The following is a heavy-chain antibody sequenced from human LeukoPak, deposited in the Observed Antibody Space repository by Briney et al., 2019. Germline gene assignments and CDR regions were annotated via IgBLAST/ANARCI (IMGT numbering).Heavy chain of an antibody. V-gene: IGHV3-7*01. CDR2: IRRDGGEI. Sequence: PGGSLRLSCAASGFSLSTSWMTWVRQAPGKGLEWVANIRRDGGEIYYMDSVKGRFAISRDNAKNSLYLQMNSLRVEDTAVYYCVRDGDDWNDFDHWGQGTLVTVSS. J-gene: IGHJ4*02. D-gene: IGHD1-1*01. CDR1: GFSLSTSW. CDR3: VRDGDDWNDFDH.